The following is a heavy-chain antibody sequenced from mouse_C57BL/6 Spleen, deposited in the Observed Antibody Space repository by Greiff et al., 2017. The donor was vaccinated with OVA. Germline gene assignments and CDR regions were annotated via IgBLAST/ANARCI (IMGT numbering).Heavy chain of an antibody. CDR3: TRVGSDSNWYFDV. CDR1: GFTFSSYA. V-gene: IGHV5-9-1*02. Sequence: EVNVVESGEGLVKPGGSLKLSCAASGFTFSSYAMSWVRQTPEKRLEWVAYISSGGDYIYYADTVKGRFTISRDNARNTLYLQMSSLKSEDTAMYYCTRVGSDSNWYFDVWGTGTTVTVSS. J-gene: IGHJ1*03. D-gene: IGHD4-1*01. CDR2: ISSGGDYI.